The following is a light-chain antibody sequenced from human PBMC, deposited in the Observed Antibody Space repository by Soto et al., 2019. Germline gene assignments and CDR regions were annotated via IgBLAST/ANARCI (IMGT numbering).Light chain of an antibody. CDR1: QSISTF. J-gene: IGKJ1*01. CDR2: AAS. Sequence: DIQMTQSPSSLSASVGDRVTITCRASQSISTFLNWYQQKPGKAPKLLIFAASSLQSGVPSRFSGRGSGTDFTLTISSLQPEDFATYYCQQSYSTPPTFGQGTNVEIK. CDR3: QQSYSTPPT. V-gene: IGKV1-39*01.